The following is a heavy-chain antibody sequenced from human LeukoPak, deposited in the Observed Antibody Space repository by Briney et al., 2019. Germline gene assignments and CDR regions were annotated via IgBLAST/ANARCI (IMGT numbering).Heavy chain of an antibody. J-gene: IGHJ4*02. CDR2: ISDSGGST. D-gene: IGHD3-22*01. CDR3: ARHVVAVGFDY. V-gene: IGHV3-23*01. Sequence: GGSLRLSCAASGFTFSSYAMSWVRQAPGKGLEWVSVISDSGGSTYYADSVKGRFTISRDNAKNSLCLQMNSLRAEDTAVYYCARHVVAVGFDYWGQGTLVTVSS. CDR1: GFTFSSYA.